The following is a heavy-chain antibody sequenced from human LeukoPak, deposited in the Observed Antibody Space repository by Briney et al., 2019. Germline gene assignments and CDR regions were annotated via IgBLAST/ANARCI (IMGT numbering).Heavy chain of an antibody. CDR1: GGSISSGSYY. CDR2: IYTSGST. J-gene: IGHJ4*02. D-gene: IGHD1-1*01. Sequence: SETLSLTCTVSGGSISSGSYYWSWIRQPAGKGLEWIGRIYTSGSTNYNPSLKSRVTISVDTSKNQFSLKLSSVTAADTAVYYCARERGDLLEPDYFDYWGQGTLVTVSS. CDR3: ARERGDLLEPDYFDY. V-gene: IGHV4-61*02.